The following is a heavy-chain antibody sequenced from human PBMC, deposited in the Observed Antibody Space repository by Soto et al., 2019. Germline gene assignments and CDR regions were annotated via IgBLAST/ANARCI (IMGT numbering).Heavy chain of an antibody. D-gene: IGHD3-22*01. Sequence: QVQLVQSGAEVKKPGSSVKVSCKASGGTFSSYTISWVRQAPGQGLEWMGRIIPILGIANYAQKFQGRVTTPADKSTSNAYMELSSLSSEDTAVYYRSSRYDSSDYWGQGTLVTVSS. V-gene: IGHV1-69*02. J-gene: IGHJ4*02. CDR3: SSRYDSSDY. CDR2: IIPILGIA. CDR1: GGTFSSYT.